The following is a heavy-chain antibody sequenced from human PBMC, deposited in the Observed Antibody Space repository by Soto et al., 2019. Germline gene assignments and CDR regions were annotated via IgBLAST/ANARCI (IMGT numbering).Heavy chain of an antibody. V-gene: IGHV6-1*01. CDR3: ARFGYSSRWNNWFDP. CDR2: TYYRSKWYN. Sequence: PSQTLSLTCAISGDSVSSNSAAWNWIRQSPSRGLEWLGRTYYRSKWYNDYAVSVKSRITINPDTSKNQFSLQLNSVTPEDTAVYXCARFGYSSRWNNWFDPWGQGTPVTVSS. J-gene: IGHJ5*02. CDR1: GDSVSSNSAA. D-gene: IGHD6-19*01.